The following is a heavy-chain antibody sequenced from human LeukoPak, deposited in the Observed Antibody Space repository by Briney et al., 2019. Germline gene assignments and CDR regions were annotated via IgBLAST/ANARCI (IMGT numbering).Heavy chain of an antibody. CDR3: ARAIPYYFDY. CDR2: IYYSGST. J-gene: IGHJ4*02. CDR1: GGSISSYY. V-gene: IGHV4-59*01. Sequence: KPSETLSLTCTVSGGSISSYYWSWIRQPPGKGLEWIGYIYYSGSTNYNPSLKSRVTISVDTSKNQFSLKLSSVTAADTAVYCCARAIPYYFDYWGQGTLVTVSS.